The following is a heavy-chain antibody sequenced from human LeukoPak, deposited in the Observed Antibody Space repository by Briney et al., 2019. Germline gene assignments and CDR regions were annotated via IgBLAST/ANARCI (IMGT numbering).Heavy chain of an antibody. J-gene: IGHJ4*02. V-gene: IGHV4-34*01. D-gene: IGHD3-10*01. Sequence: SETLSLTCAVYGGSFSGYYWSWIRQPPGKGLEWIGEINHSGSTNYNPSLKSRVTISVDTSKNQFSLKLSSVTAADTAVYYCARVGVRGVIPDYWGQGTLVTVSS. CDR3: ARVGVRGVIPDY. CDR1: GGSFSGYY. CDR2: INHSGST.